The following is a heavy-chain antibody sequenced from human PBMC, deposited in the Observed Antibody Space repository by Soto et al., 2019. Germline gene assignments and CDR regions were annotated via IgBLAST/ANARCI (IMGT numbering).Heavy chain of an antibody. D-gene: IGHD2-15*01. CDR3: ARGQEVGAHFFDS. CDR2: IGTAGDT. J-gene: IGHJ4*02. V-gene: IGHV3-13*01. CDR1: GFTFSGFD. Sequence: SCDASGFTFSGFDMHWVRQPTGKGLEWVSTIGTAGDTYYAVSVKGRFTISRDNAKNSLSLQMNSLRAGDTAVYFCARGQEVGAHFFDSWGQGTQVTVSS.